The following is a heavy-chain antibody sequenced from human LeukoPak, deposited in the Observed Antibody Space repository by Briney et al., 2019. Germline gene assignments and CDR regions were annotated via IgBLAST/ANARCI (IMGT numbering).Heavy chain of an antibody. CDR2: IYWNGDK. CDR3: AHTLGDYVWGSYRYTNYYYYFDY. D-gene: IGHD3-16*02. V-gene: IGHV2-5*01. J-gene: IGHJ4*02. Sequence: SGPTLVNPTQTLTLTCTFSGFSLSTSGVGVGWIRQPPGKALEWLALIYWNGDKRYSPSLKSRLTITKDTSKNQVVLAMTNMDPVDTATYYCAHTLGDYVWGSYRYTNYYYYFDYWGQGTLVTVSS. CDR1: GFSLSTSGVG.